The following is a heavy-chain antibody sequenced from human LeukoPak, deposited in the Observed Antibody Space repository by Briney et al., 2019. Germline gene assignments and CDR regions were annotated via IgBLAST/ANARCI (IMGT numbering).Heavy chain of an antibody. D-gene: IGHD2-15*01. CDR1: GFTFSSYS. CDR2: ISSSSSYI. J-gene: IGHJ6*02. CDR3: ASFDIVVVVGYYGMDV. Sequence: GGSLRPSCAASGFTFSSYSMNWVRQAPGKGLEWVSSISSSSSYIYYADSVKGRFTISRDNAKNSLYLQMNSLRAEDTAVYYCASFDIVVVVGYYGMDVWGQGTTVTVSS. V-gene: IGHV3-21*01.